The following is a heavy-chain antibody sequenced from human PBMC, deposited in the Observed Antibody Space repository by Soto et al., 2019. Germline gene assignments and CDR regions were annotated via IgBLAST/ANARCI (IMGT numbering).Heavy chain of an antibody. D-gene: IGHD6-25*01. CDR3: ARHKDAGSDRGGMDV. V-gene: IGHV4-59*08. J-gene: IGHJ6*02. CDR1: GGSISNFY. Sequence: QVQLQESGPGLVKPSETLSLTCTVSGGSISNFYWTWIRQPPGKGLEWIGNVHYSGSTNHNPSLKSQLNTSVATAKYKLSLNLSSVTDADTAVYYCARHKDAGSDRGGMDVWGQGTTVTVSS. CDR2: VHYSGST.